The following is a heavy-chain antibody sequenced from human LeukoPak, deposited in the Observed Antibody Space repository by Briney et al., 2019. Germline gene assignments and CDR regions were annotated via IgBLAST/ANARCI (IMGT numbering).Heavy chain of an antibody. Sequence: PSETLSLTCTVSGGSISSYYWSWIRQPPEKGLEWTGYIYYSGSTNYNPSLESRVTISVDTSKNQFSLKLSSVTAADTAVYYCARESGTAMVDYWGQGTLVTVSS. D-gene: IGHD5-18*01. CDR3: ARESGTAMVDY. CDR2: IYYSGST. J-gene: IGHJ4*02. CDR1: GGSISSYY. V-gene: IGHV4-59*01.